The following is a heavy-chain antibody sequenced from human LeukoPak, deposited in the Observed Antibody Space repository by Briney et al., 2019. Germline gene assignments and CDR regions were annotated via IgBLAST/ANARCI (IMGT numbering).Heavy chain of an antibody. Sequence: GGSLRLSCAGSGFTFSSYGMHWVRQAPGRGLGWVEVISYDESNKNYADSVKGRFTISRDNAKKSLYLQMNSLRAEDTAVYYCASAKWYYYDTSDYQTPDVRSGFDYWGQGTLVTVSS. CDR2: ISYDESNK. J-gene: IGHJ4*02. CDR1: GFTFSSYG. CDR3: ASAKWYYYDTSDYQTPDVRSGFDY. V-gene: IGHV3-30*03. D-gene: IGHD3-22*01.